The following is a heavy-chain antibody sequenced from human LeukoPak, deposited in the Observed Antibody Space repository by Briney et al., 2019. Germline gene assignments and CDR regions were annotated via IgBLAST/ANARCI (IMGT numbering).Heavy chain of an antibody. J-gene: IGHJ3*02. Sequence: GGSLRLSCAVSGFTFSNYGMHWVRQAPGKGLEWVAFIRYDGSNKFYPDSVKGRFTISRDNSKNTLYLQMNSLRAEDTAVYYCAKHSYHGSGTFYGFDIWGQGTMVTVSS. V-gene: IGHV3-30*02. CDR1: GFTFSNYG. D-gene: IGHD3-10*01. CDR3: AKHSYHGSGTFYGFDI. CDR2: IRYDGSNK.